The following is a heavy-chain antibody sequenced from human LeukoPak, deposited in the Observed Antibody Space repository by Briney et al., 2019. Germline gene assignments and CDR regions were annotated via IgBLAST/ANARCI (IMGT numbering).Heavy chain of an antibody. CDR2: IKQDGSEK. V-gene: IGHV3-7*01. D-gene: IGHD3-22*01. CDR3: ATLGYYFDSSGYSPSFNY. Sequence: PGGSLRLSCAASGFTFSSYWMSWVRQAPGKGLEWVANIKQDGSEKYYVDSVKGRFTISRDNAKNSLYLQMNSLRAEDTAVYYCATLGYYFDSSGYSPSFNYWGQGTLVAVSS. J-gene: IGHJ4*02. CDR1: GFTFSSYW.